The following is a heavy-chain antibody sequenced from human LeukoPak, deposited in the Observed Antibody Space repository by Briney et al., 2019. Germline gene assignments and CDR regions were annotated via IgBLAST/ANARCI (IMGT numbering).Heavy chain of an antibody. J-gene: IGHJ4*02. CDR1: GYSISSGYY. D-gene: IGHD6-19*01. CDR2: IYYSGST. CDR3: ARPKPDWYSSGWQGGYYFDY. Sequence: SETLSLTCAVSGYSISSGYYWGWIRQPPGKGLEWIGSIYYSGSTYYNPSLKSRVTISVDTSKNQFSLKLSSVTAADTAVYYCARPKPDWYSSGWQGGYYFDYWGQGTLVTVSS. V-gene: IGHV4-38-2*01.